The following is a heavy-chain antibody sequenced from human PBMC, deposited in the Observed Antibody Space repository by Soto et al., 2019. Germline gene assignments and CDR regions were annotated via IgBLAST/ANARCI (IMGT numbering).Heavy chain of an antibody. Sequence: SETLSLTCTVSGGSISSYYWSWIRQPPGKGLEWIGYIYYSGSTNYNPSLKSRVTISVDTSKNQFSLKLSSVTAADTAVYYCARGVHDSSCYYSSHFDYWGQGTLVTVSS. D-gene: IGHD3-22*01. J-gene: IGHJ4*02. CDR1: GGSISSYY. CDR3: ARGVHDSSCYYSSHFDY. V-gene: IGHV4-59*12. CDR2: IYYSGST.